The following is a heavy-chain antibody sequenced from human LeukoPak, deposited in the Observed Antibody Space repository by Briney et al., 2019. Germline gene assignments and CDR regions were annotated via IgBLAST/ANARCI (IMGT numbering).Heavy chain of an antibody. J-gene: IGHJ4*02. CDR1: GFTFCDYA. V-gene: IGHV3-49*03. CDR3: TRGGGSYSGPNDY. CDR2: IRSKAYGGTT. Sequence: PGRSLRLSCTASGFTFCDYAMSWFRQAPGKGLEWVGFIRSKAYGGTTEYAASVKGRFTISRDDSKSIAYLQMNSLKTEDTAVYYCTRGGGSYSGPNDYWGQGTLVTVSS. D-gene: IGHD1-26*01.